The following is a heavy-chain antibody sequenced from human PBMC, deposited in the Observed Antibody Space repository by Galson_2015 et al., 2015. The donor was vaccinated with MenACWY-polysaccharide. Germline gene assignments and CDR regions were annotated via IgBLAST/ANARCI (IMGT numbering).Heavy chain of an antibody. CDR1: RFTFSNYG. CDR3: ARGGVFAEWYFDL. Sequence: SLRLSCAASRFTFSNYGMHWVRQAPGKGLEWVAIIWYDGSNKYYADSVKGRFTISRDNSKNMLFLQVNSLRVEDTAVYYCARGGVFAEWYFDLWGQGTLVTVSS. V-gene: IGHV3-33*01. CDR2: IWYDGSNK. J-gene: IGHJ2*01. D-gene: IGHD5/OR15-5a*01.